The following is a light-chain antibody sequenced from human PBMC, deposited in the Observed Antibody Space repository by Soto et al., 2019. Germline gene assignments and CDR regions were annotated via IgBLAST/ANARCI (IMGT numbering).Light chain of an antibody. CDR1: QSISSY. CDR2: AAS. J-gene: IGKJ3*01. Sequence: DIQMTQSPSSLSSSVGDRVTITCRASQSISSYLNWYQQKPGKAPKLLIYAASSLQSGVPSRFSGSGSGTDFTLTISSLQPEDFATYYCQQSYSSPRTCGPAPKVDI. V-gene: IGKV1-39*01. CDR3: QQSYSSPRT.